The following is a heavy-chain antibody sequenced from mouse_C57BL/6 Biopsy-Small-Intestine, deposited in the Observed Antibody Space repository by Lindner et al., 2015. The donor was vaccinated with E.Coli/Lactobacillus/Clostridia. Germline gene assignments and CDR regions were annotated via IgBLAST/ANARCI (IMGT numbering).Heavy chain of an antibody. Sequence: VQLQESGTELVKPGASVKMSCKASGYTFTTYPIEWMKQNHGKSLEWIGSFHPYNDDTTYNENFKAQATLTVEKSSSTVYLELSRLTSDDSAVYYCARSGTLYSAMDYWGQGTSVTVSS. J-gene: IGHJ4*01. CDR1: GYTFTTYP. CDR2: FHPYNDDT. V-gene: IGHV1-47*01. D-gene: IGHD4-1*01. CDR3: ARSGTLYSAMDY.